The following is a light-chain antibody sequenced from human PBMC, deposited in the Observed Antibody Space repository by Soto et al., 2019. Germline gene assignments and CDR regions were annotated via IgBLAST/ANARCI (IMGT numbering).Light chain of an antibody. CDR2: DVN. V-gene: IGLV2-14*03. CDR3: TSWTTSTTMI. Sequence: QSALTQPASVSGSPGQSITISCTGTSPDIGAYNFVSWYQPHPGKAPKLMLYDVNIRPSGVSNRFSGSKSGNTASLTISGLQAEDEADYYCTSWTTSTTMIFGGGTKVTVL. J-gene: IGLJ2*01. CDR1: SPDIGAYNF.